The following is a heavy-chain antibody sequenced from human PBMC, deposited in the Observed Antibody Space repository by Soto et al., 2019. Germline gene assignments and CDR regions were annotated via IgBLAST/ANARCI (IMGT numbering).Heavy chain of an antibody. Sequence: PGESLKISCKGSGYSFTSYWIGWVRQMPGKDLEWMGIIYPGDSDTRYSPSFQGQVTISADKSISTAYLQWSSLKASDTAMYYCARHVGRRYCIITSCYADYYYYGMDVWGQGTTVTVSS. D-gene: IGHD2-2*01. J-gene: IGHJ6*02. V-gene: IGHV5-51*01. CDR2: IYPGDSDT. CDR1: GYSFTSYW. CDR3: ARHVGRRYCIITSCYADYYYYGMDV.